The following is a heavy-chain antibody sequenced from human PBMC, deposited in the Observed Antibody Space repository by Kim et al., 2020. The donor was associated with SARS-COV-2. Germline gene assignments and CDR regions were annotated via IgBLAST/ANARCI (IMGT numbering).Heavy chain of an antibody. V-gene: IGHV4-39*07. Sequence: SETLSLTCTVSVGSISSSSYYWGWIRQPPGKGLEWIGSIYYSGSTYYNPSLKSRVTISVDTSKSQFSLKLSSVTSADTAVSYCARSTGVVGYFDYWGQGTLVTVSS. CDR3: ARSTGVVGYFDY. D-gene: IGHD2-15*01. CDR1: VGSISSSSYY. CDR2: IYYSGST. J-gene: IGHJ4*02.